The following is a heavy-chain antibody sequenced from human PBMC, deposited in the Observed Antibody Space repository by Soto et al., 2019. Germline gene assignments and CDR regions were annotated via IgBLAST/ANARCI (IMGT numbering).Heavy chain of an antibody. Sequence: NPSETLSLTCTVSGGSISSVNFYWSWIRQHPGKGLEWIGYIYYSGSTYYNPSLKSRVTISVDTSKNQFSLKLNSVTAADTAVYYCAREGGDGVDYWGQGTLVTVSS. CDR3: AREGGDGVDY. J-gene: IGHJ4*02. CDR2: IYYSGST. CDR1: GGSISSVNFY. V-gene: IGHV4-31*03. D-gene: IGHD3-16*01.